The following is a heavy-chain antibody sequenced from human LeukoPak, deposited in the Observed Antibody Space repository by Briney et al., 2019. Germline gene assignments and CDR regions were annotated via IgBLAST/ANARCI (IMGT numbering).Heavy chain of an antibody. V-gene: IGHV4-31*03. CDR3: ARVRCSYGYSRSTGNWFDP. CDR2: IYYSGST. Sequence: SQTLSLTCTVSGGSISSGGDYWSWIRPHPGKGLGWIGYIYYSGSTYYNPSLKSRVTISVDTPKNQFSLKLSSVTAADTAVYYCARVRCSYGYSRSTGNWFDPWGQGTLVTVSS. J-gene: IGHJ5*02. D-gene: IGHD5-18*01. CDR1: GGSISSGGDY.